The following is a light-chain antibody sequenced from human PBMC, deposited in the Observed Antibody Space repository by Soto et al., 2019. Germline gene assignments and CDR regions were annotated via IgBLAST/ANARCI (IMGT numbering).Light chain of an antibody. Sequence: DIQMTQSPSTLSASVGDRVTITCRASQSINNWLAWYQQKPGKAPKLLIYDASSLQRGVPSTFSGSGSGTEFTLTISSLQPDDFATDYGQQYNSPIFTFGPGTKV. J-gene: IGKJ3*01. V-gene: IGKV1-5*01. CDR1: QSINNW. CDR3: QQYNSPIFT. CDR2: DAS.